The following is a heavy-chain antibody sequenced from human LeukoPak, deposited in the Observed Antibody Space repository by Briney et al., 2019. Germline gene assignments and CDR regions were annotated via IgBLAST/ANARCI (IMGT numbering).Heavy chain of an antibody. CDR3: VRDHASSYDY. CDR1: GYTFTDYY. Sequence: ASVKVSCKASGYTFTDYYIHCVRQAPGQGLEWMGWIGPKNGDTHYAQKFQGRLTMTRDTSITTAFIELSRLTSDDTAVYYCVRDHASSYDYWGQGTLVTVSS. J-gene: IGHJ4*02. D-gene: IGHD1-26*01. CDR2: IGPKNGDT. V-gene: IGHV1-2*02.